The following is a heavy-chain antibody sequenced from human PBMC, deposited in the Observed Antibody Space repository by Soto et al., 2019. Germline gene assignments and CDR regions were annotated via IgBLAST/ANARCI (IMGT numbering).Heavy chain of an antibody. CDR2: IKSKTDGGTT. V-gene: IGHV3-15*01. Sequence: XGSLRLSCAASGFTLSNAWMSGVRQAPGKGLEWVGRIKSKTDGGTTDYAAPVKGRFTISRDDSKNTLYLQMNSLKTQDTAVYYCTTDGGEYSSSSYYYDMDVWGQGTTVTVSS. D-gene: IGHD6-6*01. CDR3: TTDGGEYSSSSYYYDMDV. J-gene: IGHJ6*02. CDR1: GFTLSNAW.